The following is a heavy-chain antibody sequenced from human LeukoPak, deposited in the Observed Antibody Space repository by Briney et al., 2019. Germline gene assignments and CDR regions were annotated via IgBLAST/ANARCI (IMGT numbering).Heavy chain of an antibody. CDR3: AKDGAGSYYGMDV. D-gene: IGHD1-26*01. Sequence: GGSLRLSCAASGFTFSSYAMSWLRQAPGKGLEWVSAISGSGDRTYYAVSVKGRFTISRDNSKNTVYLQMNSLRAEDTAVYYCAKDGAGSYYGMDVWGQGTTVTVSS. J-gene: IGHJ6*02. V-gene: IGHV3-23*01. CDR1: GFTFSSYA. CDR2: ISGSGDRT.